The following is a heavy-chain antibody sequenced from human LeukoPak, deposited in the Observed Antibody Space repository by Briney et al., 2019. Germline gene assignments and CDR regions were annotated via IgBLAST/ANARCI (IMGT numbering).Heavy chain of an antibody. J-gene: IGHJ4*02. Sequence: PSQTLSLTCTVSSGSVTSDGYYWSWVCQQRRRGLELIGYIDYRGFTSYNPSLKTRLTISLDKSLNQFSLDLTSLTAADTGVYYCARESSKWELLYFDSWGQGTLVTVSS. CDR3: ARESSKWELLYFDS. V-gene: IGHV4-31*03. CDR1: SGSVTSDGYY. CDR2: IDYRGFT. D-gene: IGHD1-26*01.